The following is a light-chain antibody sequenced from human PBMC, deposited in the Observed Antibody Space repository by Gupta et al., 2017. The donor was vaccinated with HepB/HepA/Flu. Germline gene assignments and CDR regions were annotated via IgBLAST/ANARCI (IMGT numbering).Light chain of an antibody. Sequence: QSVLTQPPSASGTPGQRLTISCSGSSSNIGSNTVNLYQQLPGTAPKLLIYSNNQRPSGVPDRFSDSKSGTSASLAISGLQSEDEADYFCAAWDDSLSGVVFGGGTKLTVL. J-gene: IGLJ2*01. V-gene: IGLV1-44*01. CDR1: SSNIGSNT. CDR3: AAWDDSLSGVV. CDR2: SNN.